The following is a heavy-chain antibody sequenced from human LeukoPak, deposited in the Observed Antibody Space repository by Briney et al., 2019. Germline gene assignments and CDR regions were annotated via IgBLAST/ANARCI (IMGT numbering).Heavy chain of an antibody. CDR3: ARDGGYSTNFDY. Sequence: PGGSLRLSCAASGLTFSDYGMHWVRQAPGKGLEWVAVISYDGSKRYYADSVKGRFTISRDNAKNSLYLQMNSLRGEDTALYYCARDGGYSTNFDYWGQGTLVTVSS. V-gene: IGHV3-30*03. D-gene: IGHD6-13*01. CDR2: ISYDGSKR. J-gene: IGHJ4*02. CDR1: GLTFSDYG.